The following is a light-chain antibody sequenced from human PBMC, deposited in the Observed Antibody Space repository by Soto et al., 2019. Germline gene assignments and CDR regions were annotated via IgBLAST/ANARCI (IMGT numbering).Light chain of an antibody. CDR2: AAS. Sequence: DIQMTQSPSSLSASVGDRVTITCRASQSISSYLNWYQQKPGKAPKLLIYAASSLQSGVPSRFSGSGSGKDFTLTISSLKPEDFATYYCQQSYSNPLTLGGGTKVDIK. V-gene: IGKV1-39*01. CDR3: QQSYSNPLT. CDR1: QSISSY. J-gene: IGKJ4*01.